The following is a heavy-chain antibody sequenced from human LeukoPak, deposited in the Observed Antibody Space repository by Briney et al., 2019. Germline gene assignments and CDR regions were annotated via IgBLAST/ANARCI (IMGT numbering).Heavy chain of an antibody. Sequence: SETLSLTCTVSGGSISSGSYYWSWIRQPAGKGLEWIWRIYTSWSTNYNPSLKNRVTISVDTSKNQFSLKLSSVTAADTAVYYCARWAIFGGWFDPWGQGTLVTVSS. J-gene: IGHJ5*02. V-gene: IGHV4-61*02. D-gene: IGHD3-10*01. CDR2: IYTSWST. CDR1: GGSISSGSYY. CDR3: ARWAIFGGWFDP.